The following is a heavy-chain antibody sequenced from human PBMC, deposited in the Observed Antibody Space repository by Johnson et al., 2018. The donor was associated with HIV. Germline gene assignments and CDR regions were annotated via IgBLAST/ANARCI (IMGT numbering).Heavy chain of an antibody. CDR1: GFTFSSYA. D-gene: IGHD2/OR15-2a*01. Sequence: QVQLVESGGGVVQPGRSLRLSCAASGFTFSSYAMHWVRQATGKGLEWVAVISYDGSNKYYADSVKGRFTISRDNSKNTLYLQMNSLRAEDTAVYYCAKDKFLKGIVGNAFDIWGQGTMVIVSS. CDR3: AKDKFLKGIVGNAFDI. CDR2: ISYDGSNK. V-gene: IGHV3-30-3*01. J-gene: IGHJ3*02.